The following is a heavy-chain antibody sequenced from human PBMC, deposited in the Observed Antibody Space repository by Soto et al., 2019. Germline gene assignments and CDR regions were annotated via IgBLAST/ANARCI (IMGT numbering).Heavy chain of an antibody. CDR2: INHSGST. V-gene: IGHV4-30-2*01. D-gene: IGHD3-10*01. CDR1: GGSISSGGYS. CDR3: ARARGFGELSYWFDP. J-gene: IGHJ5*02. Sequence: TSETLSLTCAVSGGSISSGGYSWSWIRQPPGKGLEWIGYINHSGSTNYNPSLKSRVTISVDTSKNQFSLKLSSVTAADTAVYYCARARGFGELSYWFDPWGQGTLVTVLL.